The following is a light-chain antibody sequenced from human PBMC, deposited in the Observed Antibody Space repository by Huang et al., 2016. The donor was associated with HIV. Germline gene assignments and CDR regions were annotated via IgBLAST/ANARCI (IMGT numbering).Light chain of an antibody. V-gene: IGKV3-20*01. CDR3: QQSDTSPQT. CDR1: QSVSSD. Sequence: EIVLTQSPGTLSLSPGETATLSCRASQSVSSDVAWYQQKPGQPPRLLIYGATTRATGIPDRFSGSGSGTDFTLTISRLEPEDVAVYYCQQSDTSPQTFGQGTKLEIK. J-gene: IGKJ2*01. CDR2: GAT.